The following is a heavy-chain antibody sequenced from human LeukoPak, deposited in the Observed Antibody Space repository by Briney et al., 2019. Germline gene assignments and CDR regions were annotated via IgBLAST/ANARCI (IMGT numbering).Heavy chain of an antibody. Sequence: PGRSLRLSCAASGFTFEDYAIHWVRQGPGKGLEWVSGISKNSVKVDYADSVKGRFTISRDNAKNSLYLQMDSLRPEDTALYYCAKDIGGGGRSSSSWYGMDVWGQGTTVTVSS. CDR3: AKDIGGGGRSSSSWYGMDV. D-gene: IGHD2-2*01. CDR2: ISKNSVKV. CDR1: GFTFEDYA. V-gene: IGHV3-9*01. J-gene: IGHJ6*02.